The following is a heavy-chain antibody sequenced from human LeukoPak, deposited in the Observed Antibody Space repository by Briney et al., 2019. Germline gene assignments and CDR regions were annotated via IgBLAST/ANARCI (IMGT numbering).Heavy chain of an antibody. CDR1: GGSVSSYY. V-gene: IGHV4-59*02. D-gene: IGHD3-3*01. Sequence: KPSETLSLTCTVSGGSVSSYYWSWIRQPPGKGLEWIGYIYYSGSTNYNPSLKSRVTISVDTSKNQFSLKLSSVTAADTAVYYCARSSSGYYDFWGLNYHFDYWGQGTLVTVSS. CDR3: ARSSSGYYDFWGLNYHFDY. CDR2: IYYSGST. J-gene: IGHJ4*02.